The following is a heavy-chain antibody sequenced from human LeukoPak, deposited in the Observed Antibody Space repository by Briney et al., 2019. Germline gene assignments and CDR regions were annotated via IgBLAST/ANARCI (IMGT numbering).Heavy chain of an antibody. Sequence: GGSLRLSCAGSGFTFGSYATHWVRQAPGKGLEWVAVISHDGNREFYADSVKGRFTMSRDNFNYTLYLQMSGLRAEDAAIYYCARAPVDTPTNYYFDYWGQGTLVTVSS. V-gene: IGHV3-30-3*01. CDR1: GFTFGSYA. D-gene: IGHD5-18*01. J-gene: IGHJ4*02. CDR3: ARAPVDTPTNYYFDY. CDR2: ISHDGNRE.